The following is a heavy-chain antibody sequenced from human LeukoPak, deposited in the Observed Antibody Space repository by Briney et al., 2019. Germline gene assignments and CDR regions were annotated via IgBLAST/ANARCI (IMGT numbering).Heavy chain of an antibody. Sequence: PGGSLRLSCAASGFTFSNSAMNWVRQAPGKGREWLSSIDYDSSHIYYAASVRGRLTISRDNARNSVYLQMNSLRVEDTAVYYCARDPLRYLRVGHYDYWGQGTLVAVSS. CDR1: GFTFSNSA. CDR3: ARDPLRYLRVGHYDY. J-gene: IGHJ4*02. CDR2: IDYDSSHI. D-gene: IGHD3-9*01. V-gene: IGHV3-21*01.